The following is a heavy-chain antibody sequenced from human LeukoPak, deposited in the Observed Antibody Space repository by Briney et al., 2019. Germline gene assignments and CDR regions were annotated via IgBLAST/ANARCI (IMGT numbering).Heavy chain of an antibody. V-gene: IGHV3-7*01. D-gene: IGHD3-22*01. CDR1: GFTFSSFW. Sequence: GGSLRLSCAASGFTFSSFWMSWVRQAPGKGLEWVANIKQDGSAKFYVDSVKGRFTISRDNAKNSLYLQMNSLRAEDTAVYYCAIDKSSGYWFIDYWGQGTLVTVSS. CDR2: IKQDGSAK. CDR3: AIDKSSGYWFIDY. J-gene: IGHJ4*02.